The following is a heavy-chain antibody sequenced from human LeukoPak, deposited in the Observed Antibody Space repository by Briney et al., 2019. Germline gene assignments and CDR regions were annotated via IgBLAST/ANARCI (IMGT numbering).Heavy chain of an antibody. CDR2: ISYDGSNK. Sequence: PGGSLRLSCAASGFTFSSYGMHWVRQAPGKGLEWVAVISYDGSNKYYADSVKGRFTISRDNSKNTLYLQMNSLRAEDTAVYYCAKDLEELLWFGELLGYWGQGTLVTVSS. D-gene: IGHD3-10*01. J-gene: IGHJ4*02. V-gene: IGHV3-30*18. CDR1: GFTFSSYG. CDR3: AKDLEELLWFGELLGY.